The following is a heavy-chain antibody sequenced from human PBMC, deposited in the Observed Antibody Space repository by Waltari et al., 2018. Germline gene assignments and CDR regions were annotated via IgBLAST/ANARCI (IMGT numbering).Heavy chain of an antibody. CDR1: GYTFTSYD. CDR3: ARVPRGNYNWNDKRYGMDV. J-gene: IGHJ6*02. CDR2: MNPNSGNT. V-gene: IGHV1-8*01. D-gene: IGHD1-20*01. Sequence: QVQLVQSGAEVKKPGASVKVSCKASGYTFTSYDINWVRKATGQGLEWMGWMNPNSGNTGYAQKFQGRVTMTRNTSISTAYMELSSLRSEDTAVYYCARVPRGNYNWNDKRYGMDVWGQGTTVTVSS.